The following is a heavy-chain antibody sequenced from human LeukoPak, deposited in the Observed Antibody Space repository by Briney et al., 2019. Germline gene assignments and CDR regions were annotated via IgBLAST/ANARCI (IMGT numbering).Heavy chain of an antibody. CDR2: INPILGTA. CDR3: ALNLWFGELTDFDY. D-gene: IGHD3-10*01. V-gene: IGHV1-69*13. CDR1: GGTFSSYA. Sequence: SVKVSCKASGGTFSSYAISWVRQAPGQGLEWMGGINPILGTANYAQKFQGRVTITADESTSTAYMELSSLRSEDTAVYYCALNLWFGELTDFDYWGRGTLVTVSS. J-gene: IGHJ4*02.